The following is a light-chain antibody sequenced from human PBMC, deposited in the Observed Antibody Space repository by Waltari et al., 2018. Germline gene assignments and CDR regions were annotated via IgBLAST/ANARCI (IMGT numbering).Light chain of an antibody. CDR2: EVS. CDR3: SSYGGSNNFVV. V-gene: IGLV2-8*01. Sequence: QSALTQPPSAAGSPGQSVTISCTGTSRDVGGYKYISWYQQHPGKAPKLIIYEVSKRPSGVPDRFSGSKSGNTASLTVSGLQAEDAAVYYCSSYGGSNNFVVFGGGTKLTVL. J-gene: IGLJ2*01. CDR1: SRDVGGYKY.